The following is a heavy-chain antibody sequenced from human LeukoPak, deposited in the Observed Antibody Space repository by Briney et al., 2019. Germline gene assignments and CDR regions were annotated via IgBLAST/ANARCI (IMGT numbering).Heavy chain of an antibody. J-gene: IGHJ4*02. CDR3: ARDLLREQQLSD. V-gene: IGHV1-2*02. Sequence: ASVRVSCTASGYTFTVYYMHWVRQVPGQGREWMGWINPNSGGTNYTQKFQGRVTMTRDTSISTAYMELSRLRSDDTAVYYCARDLLREQQLSDWGQGTLVTVSS. CDR1: GYTFTVYY. CDR2: INPNSGGT. D-gene: IGHD6-13*01.